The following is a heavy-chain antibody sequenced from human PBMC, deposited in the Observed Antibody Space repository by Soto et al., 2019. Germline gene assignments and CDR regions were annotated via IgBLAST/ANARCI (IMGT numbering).Heavy chain of an antibody. V-gene: IGHV3-64D*06. D-gene: IGHD2-15*01. CDR1: GFTFSHHS. J-gene: IGHJ4*02. Sequence: GGSLRLSCSGSGFTFSHHSLYWVRQAPGKGLRYVSTISGNGGNTHYAASVRGRFTIPRDNSKNTVFLQMSGLGVADSAAYYCVKVSGYCTGGSCFSYFDYWGQGALVTVSS. CDR2: ISGNGGNT. CDR3: VKVSGYCTGGSCFSYFDY.